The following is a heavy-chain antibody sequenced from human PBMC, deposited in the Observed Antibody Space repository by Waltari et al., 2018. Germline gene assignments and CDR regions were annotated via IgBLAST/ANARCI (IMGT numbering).Heavy chain of an antibody. V-gene: IGHV4-39*07. D-gene: IGHD2-15*01. CDR1: GGSISSSSYY. CDR3: ARSVEGFDY. Sequence: QLQLQESGPGLVKPAETRSLTCTVSGGSISSSSYYWGWIRQPPGKGLEWIGSIYYSGSTYYNPSLKSRVTISVDTSKNQFSLKLSSVTAADTAVYYCARSVEGFDYWGQGTLVTVSS. CDR2: IYYSGST. J-gene: IGHJ4*02.